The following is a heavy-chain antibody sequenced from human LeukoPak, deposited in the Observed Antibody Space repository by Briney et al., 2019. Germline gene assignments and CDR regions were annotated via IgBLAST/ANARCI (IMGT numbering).Heavy chain of an antibody. V-gene: IGHV1-69*13. CDR3: ARAPFDDSGSYGTYYYYYYMDV. Sequence: SVKVSCKASGGTFSSYAISWVRQAPGQGLEWMGGIIPIFGTANYAQKFQGRVTITADESTSTAYMELSSLRSEDTAVYYCARAPFDDSGSYGTYYYYYYMDVWGKGTTVTVSS. CDR2: IIPIFGTA. J-gene: IGHJ6*03. CDR1: GGTFSSYA. D-gene: IGHD1-26*01.